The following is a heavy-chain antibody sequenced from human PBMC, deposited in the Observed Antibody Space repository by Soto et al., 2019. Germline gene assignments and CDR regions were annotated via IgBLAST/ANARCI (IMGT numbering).Heavy chain of an antibody. CDR2: MYNTGST. J-gene: IGHJ6*02. CDR3: ARDLRGYCGTDCYPLDV. V-gene: IGHV4-59*01. D-gene: IGHD2-21*02. CDR1: GGSISSYY. Sequence: PSETLSLTCTVSGGSISSYYWSWIRQPPGKGLEWIGYMYNTGSTVYNPSFKSRVTISVDTSKNQFSLKLNSVTAADTAVYYCARDLRGYCGTDCYPLDVWGQGTTVTVSS.